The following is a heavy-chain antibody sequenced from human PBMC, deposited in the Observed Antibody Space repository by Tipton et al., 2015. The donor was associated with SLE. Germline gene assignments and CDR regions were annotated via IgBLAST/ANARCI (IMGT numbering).Heavy chain of an antibody. CDR2: IQNKLDSYTT. D-gene: IGHD3-10*01. CDR1: GFTFSDHY. J-gene: IGHJ3*01. CDR3: ARVGARITEILYV. V-gene: IGHV3-72*01. Sequence: SLRLSCATSGFTFSDHYMDWVRQAPGQGLEWVGRIQNKLDSYTTKYAASVKGRFTISRDDSKNSLYLQMDSLKTEDTAIYYCARVGARITEILYVWGQGTVVTVSS.